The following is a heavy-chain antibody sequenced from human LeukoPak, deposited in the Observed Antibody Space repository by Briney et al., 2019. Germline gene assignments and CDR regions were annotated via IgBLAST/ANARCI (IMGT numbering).Heavy chain of an antibody. D-gene: IGHD4-23*01. V-gene: IGHV4-30-2*01. Sequence: SQTLSLTCAVSGGSISSGGYSWSWIRQPPGKGLEWIGYIYHSGSTYYNPSLKSRVTILVDRSKNQFSLKLSSVTAADTAVYYCARDFSGNSVWFDPWGQGTLVTVSS. CDR3: ARDFSGNSVWFDP. CDR2: IYHSGST. CDR1: GGSISSGGYS. J-gene: IGHJ5*02.